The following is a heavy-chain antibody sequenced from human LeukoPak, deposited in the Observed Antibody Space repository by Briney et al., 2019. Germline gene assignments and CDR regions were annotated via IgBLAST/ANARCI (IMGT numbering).Heavy chain of an antibody. D-gene: IGHD4-17*01. V-gene: IGHV3-30*18. CDR3: AKDSEPDYGDYGYFDY. Sequence: GRSLRLSCAASGFTFSSYGMHWVRQAPGKGLEWVAVISYDGSNKYYADSVEGRFTISRDNSKNTLYLQMNSLRAEDTAVYYCAKDSEPDYGDYGYFDYWGQGTLVTVSS. CDR2: ISYDGSNK. J-gene: IGHJ4*02. CDR1: GFTFSSYG.